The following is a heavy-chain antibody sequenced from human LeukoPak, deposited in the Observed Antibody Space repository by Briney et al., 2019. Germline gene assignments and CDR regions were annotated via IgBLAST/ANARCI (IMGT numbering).Heavy chain of an antibody. Sequence: SGRSLRLSCAASGFTFSSYGMHWVRQAPGKGLEWVAVISYDGSNKYYADSVKGRFTISRDNSKNTLYLQMNSLRAEDTAVYYCAKHEFADGSTITNRFGLAGYFDYWGQGTLVTVSS. CDR2: ISYDGSNK. CDR3: AKHEFADGSTITNRFGLAGYFDY. J-gene: IGHJ4*02. D-gene: IGHD5/OR15-5a*01. CDR1: GFTFSSYG. V-gene: IGHV3-30*18.